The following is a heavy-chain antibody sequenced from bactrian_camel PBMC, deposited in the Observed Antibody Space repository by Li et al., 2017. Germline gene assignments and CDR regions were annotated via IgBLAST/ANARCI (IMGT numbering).Heavy chain of an antibody. CDR2: DYTGDGRT. CDR3: GPANCRSCYPRN. V-gene: IGHV3S40*01. Sequence: VQLVESGGGLVQPGGSLRLSCAASGFTFSRHGMGWVRQAPGKGLEWVSSDYTGDGRTNSADSVKGRFTISRDNTKNMLYLQMNSLRSGDTAQYYCGPANCRSCYPRNRGQGTQVIVS. J-gene: IGHJ4*01. CDR1: GFTFSRHG.